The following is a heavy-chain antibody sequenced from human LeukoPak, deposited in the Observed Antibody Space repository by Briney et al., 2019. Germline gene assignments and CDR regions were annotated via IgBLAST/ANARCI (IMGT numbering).Heavy chain of an antibody. CDR1: GFTFSNAW. J-gene: IGHJ4*02. CDR2: ISGSGGST. V-gene: IGHV3-23*01. Sequence: GGSLRLSCAASGFTFSNAWMSWVRQAPGKGLEWVSAISGSGGSTYYADSVKGRFTISRGNSKNTLYLQMNSLRAEDTAVYYCAKVASYYFDYWGQGTLVTVSS. CDR3: AKVASYYFDY. D-gene: IGHD1-26*01.